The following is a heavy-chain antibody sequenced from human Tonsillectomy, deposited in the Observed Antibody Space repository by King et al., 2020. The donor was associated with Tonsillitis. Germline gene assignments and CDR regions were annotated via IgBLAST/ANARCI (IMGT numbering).Heavy chain of an antibody. CDR3: ARLVSGGYAQFDY. CDR2: IYPGDSET. CDR1: GYNFASYW. D-gene: IGHD5-12*01. Sequence: VQLVESGAEVKKPGESLKISCKGSGYNFASYWIDWVRQMPGKGLESMWIIYPGDSETRYSPSFQGQVTISVDKSISTAYLQWRSLKASDTAMYYCARLVSGGYAQFDYRGQGTLVTVSS. V-gene: IGHV5-51*03. J-gene: IGHJ4*02.